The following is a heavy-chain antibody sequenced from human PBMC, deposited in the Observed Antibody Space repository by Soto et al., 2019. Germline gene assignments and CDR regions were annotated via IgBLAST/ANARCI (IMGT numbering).Heavy chain of an antibody. CDR3: TKDQDKTGFPSYFDP. V-gene: IGHV3-23*01. D-gene: IGHD1-26*01. Sequence: PGGSLRLSCAVSGLTFSDYGMNWVRQAPGKGLEWGSVISSTGGRTNYVDSVKGRFTISRDNSKNMLYLEMNTLRAEDTAIYYCTKDQDKTGFPSYFDPWDQGTLVTVSS. J-gene: IGHJ5*02. CDR1: GLTFSDYG. CDR2: ISSTGGRT.